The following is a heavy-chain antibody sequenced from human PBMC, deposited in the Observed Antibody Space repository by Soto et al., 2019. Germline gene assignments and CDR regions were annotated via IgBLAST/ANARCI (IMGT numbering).Heavy chain of an antibody. D-gene: IGHD6-19*01. V-gene: IGHV1-18*01. CDR3: ARDRSGWYDF. CDR1: GYPFTSNR. J-gene: IGHJ4*02. Sequence: ASVKVSCKTSGYPFTSNRVSWVRRAPVQGIEWMGWISPHNGNAKYAQKFQDRVTMTADTAASTVYMELRSLSSYDSAVFYCARDRSGWYDFWGQGTLVTVSS. CDR2: ISPHNGNA.